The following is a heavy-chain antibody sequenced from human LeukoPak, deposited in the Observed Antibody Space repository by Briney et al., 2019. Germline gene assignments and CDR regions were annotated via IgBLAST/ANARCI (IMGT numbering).Heavy chain of an antibody. CDR3: ARAGPPKQWLVQNGFDP. V-gene: IGHV4-34*01. D-gene: IGHD6-19*01. Sequence: PSETLSLTCAVYGVSFSGYYWSWIRQPPGKGLEWIGEINHSGSTNYNPSLKSRVTISVDTSKNQFSLKLSSVTAADTAVYYCARAGPPKQWLVQNGFDPWGQGTLVTVSS. CDR2: INHSGST. J-gene: IGHJ5*02. CDR1: GVSFSGYY.